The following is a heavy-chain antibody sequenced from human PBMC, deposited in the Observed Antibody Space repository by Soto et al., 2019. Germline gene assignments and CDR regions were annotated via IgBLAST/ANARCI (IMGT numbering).Heavy chain of an antibody. CDR2: IYWDDDK. J-gene: IGHJ4*02. CDR1: GFSLTTSGVG. CDR3: AHHPYYGLGSYSFDY. Sequence: QITLKESGPTLVRPTQTLTLTCTFSGFSLTTSGVGVGWIRQPPGKALEWLAVIYWDDDKRYSSSLKSRLTIXXDXSXNQLVLTMTNMDPVDTATYYCAHHPYYGLGSYSFDYWGQGTLVTVSS. V-gene: IGHV2-5*02. D-gene: IGHD3-10*01.